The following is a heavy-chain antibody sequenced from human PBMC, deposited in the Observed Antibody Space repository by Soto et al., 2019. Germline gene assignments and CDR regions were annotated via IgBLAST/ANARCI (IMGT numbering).Heavy chain of an antibody. CDR2: INPNSGGT. V-gene: IGHV1-2*04. CDR1: GYTFTGYY. J-gene: IGHJ6*02. CDR3: ARDEVSYYGSGSYYYAPGYYGMDV. Sequence: ASVKVSCKASGYTFTGYYMHWVRQAPGQGLERMGWINPNSGGTNYAQKFQGWVTMTRDTSIGTAYMELSRLRSDDTAVYYCARDEVSYYGSGSYYYAPGYYGMDVWGQGTTVTVSS. D-gene: IGHD3-10*01.